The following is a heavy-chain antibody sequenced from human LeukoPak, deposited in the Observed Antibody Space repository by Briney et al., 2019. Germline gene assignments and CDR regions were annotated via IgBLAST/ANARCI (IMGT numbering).Heavy chain of an antibody. Sequence: GESLKISCKGSGYSFTSYWIGWVRQMPGKGLEWMGIIYPGDSDTRYSPSFQGLVTISADKSISTAYLQWSSLKASDTAMYYCARQSTYGDYAFDIWGQGTMVTVSS. CDR2: IYPGDSDT. CDR1: GYSFTSYW. V-gene: IGHV5-51*01. J-gene: IGHJ3*02. CDR3: ARQSTYGDYAFDI. D-gene: IGHD4-17*01.